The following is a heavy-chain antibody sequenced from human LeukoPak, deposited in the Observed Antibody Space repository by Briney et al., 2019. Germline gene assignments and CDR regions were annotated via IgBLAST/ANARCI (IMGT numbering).Heavy chain of an antibody. Sequence: PGGSLRLSCAATGFTFSSYWMSWIRQPPGKGLEWIGEINHSGSTNYNPSLKSRVTISVDTSKNQFSLKLSSVTAADTAVYYCARDPFFCSGGSCYTGHDAFDIWGQGTMVTVSS. CDR2: INHSGST. CDR3: ARDPFFCSGGSCYTGHDAFDI. D-gene: IGHD2-15*01. J-gene: IGHJ3*02. CDR1: GFTFSSYW. V-gene: IGHV4-34*01.